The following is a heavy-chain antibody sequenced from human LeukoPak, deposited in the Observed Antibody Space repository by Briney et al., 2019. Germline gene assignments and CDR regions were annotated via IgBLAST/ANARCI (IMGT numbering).Heavy chain of an antibody. V-gene: IGHV1-18*04. CDR2: VAAYNSKT. CDR1: GSNFARYG. J-gene: IGHJ4*02. D-gene: IGHD5-12*01. Sequence: ASVKVSCQTSGSNFARYGVTWVRQAPGRGLEWMGWVAAYNSKTDFAQKVQDRLVLTTDTSTSTAYMELRNLTSDDTAVYYCVRVGSVVATMSNYWGQGTLVLVSS. CDR3: VRVGSVVATMSNY.